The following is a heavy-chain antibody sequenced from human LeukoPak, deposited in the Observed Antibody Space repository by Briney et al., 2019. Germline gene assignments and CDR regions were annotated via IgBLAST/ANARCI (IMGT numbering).Heavy chain of an antibody. CDR2: IDSGSGTI. CDR3: AREAIGYSSS. J-gene: IGHJ4*02. D-gene: IGHD6-13*01. Sequence: GGSLRLSCAASGFTSNIYSMNWVRQAPGKGLEWVSYIDSGSGTIYYADSVKGRFTISRDNAKSSLYLQMNSLRDDDTAVYYCAREAIGYSSSWGQGTLVTVSS. V-gene: IGHV3-48*02. CDR1: GFTSNIYS.